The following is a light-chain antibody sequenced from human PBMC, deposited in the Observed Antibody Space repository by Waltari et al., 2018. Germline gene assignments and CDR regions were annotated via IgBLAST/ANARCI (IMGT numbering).Light chain of an antibody. Sequence: QSVLTQPPSASGFLGQSVAIPCTGTSRDRGAYNYVSWYQQHPRQAPQPLIYEVPNRPSGVPDRFSGSKSGNTASLTVSGLQAEDEADYYCTSYAVTKVVFGGGTKLTVL. CDR2: EVP. CDR1: SRDRGAYNY. V-gene: IGLV2-8*01. CDR3: TSYAVTKVV. J-gene: IGLJ2*01.